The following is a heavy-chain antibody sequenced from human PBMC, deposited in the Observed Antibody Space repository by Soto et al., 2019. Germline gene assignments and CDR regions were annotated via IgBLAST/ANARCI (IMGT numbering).Heavy chain of an antibody. J-gene: IGHJ4*02. V-gene: IGHV1-46*01. CDR3: ARSRVTYYYDSSGYFDY. CDR1: GYTFTSYY. D-gene: IGHD3-22*01. CDR2: INPSGGST. Sequence: ASVKVSCKASGYTFTSYYMHWVRQAPGQGLEWMGIINPSGGSTSYAQKFQGRVAMTRDTSTSTVYMELSSLRSEDTAVYYCARSRVTYYYDSSGYFDYWGQGTLVTVSS.